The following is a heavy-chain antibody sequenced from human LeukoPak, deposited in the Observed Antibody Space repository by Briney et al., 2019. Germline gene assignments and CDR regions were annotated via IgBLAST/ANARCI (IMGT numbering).Heavy chain of an antibody. CDR2: IKTKTEDGAT. D-gene: IGHD1-26*01. J-gene: IGHJ4*02. Sequence: GGSLRLSCAASGFTFSNARMNWVRQAPGKRLEWVGRIKTKTEDGATDYSAPVKARFTISRDDSKTTLYLQMNGLKTEDTAIYYCTTYVGATAYWGQGTLVTVSS. V-gene: IGHV3-15*01. CDR3: TTYVGATAY. CDR1: GFTFSNAR.